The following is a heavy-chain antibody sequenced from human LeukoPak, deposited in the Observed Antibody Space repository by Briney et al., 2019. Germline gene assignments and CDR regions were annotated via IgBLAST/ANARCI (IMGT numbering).Heavy chain of an antibody. J-gene: IGHJ4*02. D-gene: IGHD1-1*01. CDR3: AKDFNDASGY. CDR2: IRYDGSII. CDR1: AFTFISYG. Sequence: PGGSLRLSCAASAFTFISYGMHWVRQAPGKGLEWVAFIRYDGSIIYYADSVKGRFTISRGNSKNTLYLQMNSLRTDDTAIYYCAKDFNDASGYWGQGTLVTVSS. V-gene: IGHV3-30*02.